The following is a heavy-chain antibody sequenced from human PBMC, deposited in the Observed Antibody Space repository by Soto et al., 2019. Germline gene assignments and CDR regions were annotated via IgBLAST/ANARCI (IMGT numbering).Heavy chain of an antibody. V-gene: IGHV4-59*08. CDR3: ARTAYYYDSQPAPPRHFDY. J-gene: IGHJ4*02. Sequence: SETLSLTCTVSGGSISSYYWSWIRQPPGKGLEWIGYIYYSGSTNYNPSLKSRVTISVDTSKNQFSLKLSSVTAADTAVYYCARTAYYYDSQPAPPRHFDYRGQGTLVTVSS. CDR2: IYYSGST. D-gene: IGHD3-10*01. CDR1: GGSISSYY.